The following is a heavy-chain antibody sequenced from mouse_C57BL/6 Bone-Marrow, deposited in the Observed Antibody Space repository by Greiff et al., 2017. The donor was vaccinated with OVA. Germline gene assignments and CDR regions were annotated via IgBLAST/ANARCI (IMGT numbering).Heavy chain of an antibody. CDR1: GYTFTTYP. CDR3: ARSHDGVFYFDY. V-gene: IGHV1-47*01. Sequence: VQRVESGAELVKPGASVKMSCKASGYTFTTYPIEWMKQNHGKSLEWIGNFHPYNDDTKYNEKFKGKATLTVEKSSSTVYLELSRLTSDDSAVYDSARSHDGVFYFDYWGQGTTLTVSS. D-gene: IGHD2-3*01. CDR2: FHPYNDDT. J-gene: IGHJ2*01.